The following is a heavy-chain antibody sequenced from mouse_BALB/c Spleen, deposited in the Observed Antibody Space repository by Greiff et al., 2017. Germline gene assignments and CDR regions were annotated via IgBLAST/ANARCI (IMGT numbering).Heavy chain of an antibody. CDR3: ARDPLHYYGRFAY. Sequence: EVQRVESGGGLVKPGGSLKLSCAASGFTFSDYYMYWVRQTPEKRLEWVATISDGGSYTYYPDSVKGRFTISRDNAKNNLYLQMSSLKSEDTAMYYCARDPLHYYGRFAYWGQGTLVTVSA. J-gene: IGHJ3*01. CDR2: ISDGGSYT. D-gene: IGHD1-2*01. CDR1: GFTFSDYY. V-gene: IGHV5-4*02.